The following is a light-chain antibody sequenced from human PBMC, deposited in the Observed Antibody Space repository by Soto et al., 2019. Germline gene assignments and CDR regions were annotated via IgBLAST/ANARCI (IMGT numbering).Light chain of an antibody. CDR2: AAS. CDR3: QQSYSTPWT. V-gene: IGKV1-39*01. J-gene: IGKJ1*01. Sequence: DIQMTQSPSSLSASVGDRVTITCRASQSISSYFNSYQQKPGKAPKLLIYAASSLQSGVPSRFSGSGSGTDFTLTISSLQPEDFATYYCQQSYSTPWTFGRGTKVEIK. CDR1: QSISSY.